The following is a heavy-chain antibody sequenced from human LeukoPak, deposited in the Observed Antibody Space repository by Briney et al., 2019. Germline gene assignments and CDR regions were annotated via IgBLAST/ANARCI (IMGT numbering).Heavy chain of an antibody. V-gene: IGHV1-69*13. CDR2: IIPIFGTA. CDR1: GGTFSSYA. CDR3: ARGYCSSTSCYWSFDY. Sequence: GASVKVSCKASGGTFSSYAISWVRQAPGQGLEWMGGIIPIFGTANYAQKFQGRVTITADESTSTAYMELSSLRSGDTAVYYCARGYCSSTSCYWSFDYWGQGTLVTVSS. J-gene: IGHJ4*02. D-gene: IGHD2-2*01.